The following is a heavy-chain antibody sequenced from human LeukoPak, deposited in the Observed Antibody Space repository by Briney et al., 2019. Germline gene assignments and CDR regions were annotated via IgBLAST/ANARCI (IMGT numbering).Heavy chain of an antibody. CDR2: INPNSGGT. J-gene: IGHJ4*02. CDR3: ARGATVTTGLYYFDY. D-gene: IGHD4-17*01. V-gene: IGHV1-2*02. CDR1: GYTFTSYD. Sequence: ASVKVSCKASGYTFTSYDINWVRQATGQGLEWMGWINPNSGGTNYAQKFQGRVTMTRDTSISTAYMELSRLRSDDTAVYYCARGATVTTGLYYFDYWGQGTLVTVSS.